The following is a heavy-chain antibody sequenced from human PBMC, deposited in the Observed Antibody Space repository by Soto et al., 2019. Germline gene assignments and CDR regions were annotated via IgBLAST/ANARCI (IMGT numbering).Heavy chain of an antibody. J-gene: IGHJ2*01. V-gene: IGHV3-23*01. D-gene: IGHD3-16*02. CDR2: ISESGHHT. CDR3: TKSDGCGGGACYTGTYYYFDV. Sequence: GGSLRLSCAASGFPSSTYALNWVRQAPGKGPEWVSTISESGHHTHYADSVKGRFTISRDKSKNTPSLQMNSLRVDDTAIYYCTKSDGCGGGACYTGTYYYFDVWGRGTLVTVSS. CDR1: GFPSSTYA.